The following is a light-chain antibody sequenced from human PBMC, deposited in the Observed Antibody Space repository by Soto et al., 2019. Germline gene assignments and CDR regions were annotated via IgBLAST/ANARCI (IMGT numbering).Light chain of an antibody. J-gene: IGKJ5*01. CDR3: QQYHNWPPIT. CDR2: GAS. Sequence: EMVLTQSPGTLSLSPGERATLSCGASQTVTSNYLAWYQQKPGQAPRLLIYGASTRATGIPARFSGSGSGTEFTLTISSLQSEDFAVYYCQQYHNWPPITFGKGTRLEIK. V-gene: IGKV3-15*01. CDR1: QTVTSN.